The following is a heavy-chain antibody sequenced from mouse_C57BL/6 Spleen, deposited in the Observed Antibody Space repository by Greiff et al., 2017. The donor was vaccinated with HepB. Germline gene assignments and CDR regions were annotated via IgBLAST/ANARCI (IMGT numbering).Heavy chain of an antibody. V-gene: IGHV1-59*01. CDR3: ARQQHYGPYYAMDY. J-gene: IGHJ4*01. CDR2: IDPSDSYT. Sequence: QVQLQQPGAELVRPGTSVKLSCKASGYTFTSYWMHWVKQRPGQGLEWIGVIDPSDSYTNYNQKFKGKATLTVDTSSSTAYMQLSSLTSEDSAVYYCARQQHYGPYYAMDYWGQGTSVTVSS. CDR1: GYTFTSYW. D-gene: IGHD1-1*02.